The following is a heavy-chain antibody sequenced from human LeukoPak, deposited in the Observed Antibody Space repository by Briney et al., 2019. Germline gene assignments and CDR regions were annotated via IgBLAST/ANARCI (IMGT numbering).Heavy chain of an antibody. CDR2: IYYSGST. D-gene: IGHD4-23*01. V-gene: IGHV4-59*01. CDR3: ARGGTAVIAPYAFDI. J-gene: IGHJ3*02. Sequence: SGPGLVNPSQTLSLTCTVSGGSISSYYWSWIRQPPGKGLEWIGYIYYSGSTNCNPSVKSRVAMSVDTSKKQFSLKLSSLTAADTAVYYCARGGTAVIAPYAFDIWGQGTMVTVSS. CDR1: GGSISSYY.